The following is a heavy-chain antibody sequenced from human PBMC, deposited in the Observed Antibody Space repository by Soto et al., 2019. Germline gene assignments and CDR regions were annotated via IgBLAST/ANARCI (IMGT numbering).Heavy chain of an antibody. CDR2: IWYDGSNK. CDR1: GFTFSSYG. J-gene: IGHJ6*03. V-gene: IGHV3-33*01. Sequence: AGGSLRLSCAASGFTFSSYGMHWVRQAPGKGLEWVAVIWYDGSNKYYADSVKGRFTISRDNSKNTLYLQMNSLRAEDTAVYYCARGPGGLSWYSTYYYYYYMDVWGKGTTVTVSS. CDR3: ARGPGGLSWYSTYYYYYYMDV. D-gene: IGHD6-13*01.